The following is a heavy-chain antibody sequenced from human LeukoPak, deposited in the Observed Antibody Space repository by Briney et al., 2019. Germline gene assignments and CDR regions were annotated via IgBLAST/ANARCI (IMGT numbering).Heavy chain of an antibody. D-gene: IGHD6-19*01. CDR3: ARHSSSGWQALGY. V-gene: IGHV1-18*04. CDR2: TSYNGNT. CDR1: GYTFSNYG. J-gene: IGHJ4*02. Sequence: ASVKVPCKASGYTFSNYGISWVRQAPGLGLEWMGWTSYNGNTNYAQKFQDRVTMTTDTSTTTAYMELRSLESDDTTVYYCARHSSSGWQALGYWGQGTLVTVSS.